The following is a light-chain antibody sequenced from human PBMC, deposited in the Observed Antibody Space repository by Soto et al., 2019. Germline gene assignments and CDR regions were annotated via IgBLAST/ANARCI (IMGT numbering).Light chain of an antibody. V-gene: IGKV1-5*01. CDR2: DAS. Sequence: DIQMTQSPSTLSASVGDRVTITCRASQSISSWLAWYQQKPGKAPKVLIYDASSLESGVPSRFSGSGSGTEFSLTISSLQPDDFATYYCQQYNGYSQTFGKGTKV. CDR3: QQYNGYSQT. J-gene: IGKJ1*01. CDR1: QSISSW.